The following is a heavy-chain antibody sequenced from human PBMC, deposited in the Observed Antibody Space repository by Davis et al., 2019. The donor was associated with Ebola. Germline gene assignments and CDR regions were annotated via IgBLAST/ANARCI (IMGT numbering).Heavy chain of an antibody. V-gene: IGHV4-34*01. Sequence: PSETLSLTCAVYGGSFSGYYWSWIRQPPGKGLEWIGEINHSGSTNYNPSLKSRVTISVDTSKNQFSLKLSSVTAADTAVYYCARAKYYYYDSSGYSTWGQGTLVTVSS. CDR3: ARAKYYYYDSSGYST. CDR2: INHSGST. CDR1: GGSFSGYY. D-gene: IGHD3-22*01. J-gene: IGHJ4*02.